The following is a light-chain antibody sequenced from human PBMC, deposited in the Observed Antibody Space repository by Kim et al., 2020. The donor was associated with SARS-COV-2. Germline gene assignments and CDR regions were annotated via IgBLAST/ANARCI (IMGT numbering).Light chain of an antibody. CDR3: QQYGSSPST. CDR1: QSVSNRY. CDR2: GAS. Sequence: LSPGEGATLSCRASQSVSNRYLAWHQQKSGQPPRLLIYGASSRATGIPDRFSGSGSGTDFTLTISRLEPEDFAVYYCQQYGSSPSTFGQGTKLEI. V-gene: IGKV3-20*01. J-gene: IGKJ2*01.